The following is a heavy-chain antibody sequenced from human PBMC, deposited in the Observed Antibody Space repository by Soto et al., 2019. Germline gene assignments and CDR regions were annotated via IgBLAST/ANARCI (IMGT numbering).Heavy chain of an antibody. D-gene: IGHD6-19*01. CDR1: GFSLSTSGMC. CDR2: IDWDDDK. V-gene: IGHV2-70*01. Sequence: GSGPTLVNPTQTLTLTCTFSGFSLSTSGMCVSWIRQPPGKALEWLALIDWDDDKYYSTSLKTRLTISKDTSKNQVVLTMTNMDPVDTATYYCARIPASGWSKYYYYYGMDVWGQGTTVTVSS. CDR3: ARIPASGWSKYYYYYGMDV. J-gene: IGHJ6*02.